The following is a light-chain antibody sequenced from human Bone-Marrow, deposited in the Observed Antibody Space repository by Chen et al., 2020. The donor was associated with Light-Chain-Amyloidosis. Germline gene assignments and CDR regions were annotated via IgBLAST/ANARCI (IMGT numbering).Light chain of an antibody. V-gene: IGLV2-23*01. Sequence: QSALTQPASVSGSPGPSIPLSCPGTSSDVGKYNLVSWYQRYPGKAPKVVISEGSERPSGASNRCSGSKSGNTASLTISGLQAADEADYYCCSYAGNNIWVFGGGTKLTVL. CDR1: SSDVGKYNL. J-gene: IGLJ3*02. CDR2: EGS. CDR3: CSYAGNNIWV.